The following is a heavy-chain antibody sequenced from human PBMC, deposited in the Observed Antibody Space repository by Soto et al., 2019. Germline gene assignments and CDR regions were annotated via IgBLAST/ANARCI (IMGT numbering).Heavy chain of an antibody. CDR3: ARPFDY. CDR2: ISYDGSNK. J-gene: IGHJ4*02. CDR1: GFTFSSYA. V-gene: IGHV3-30-3*01. Sequence: QAGGSLRLSCAASGFTFSSYAMHWVRQAPGKGLEWVAVISYDGSNKYYADSVKGRFTISRDNSKNTLYLQVNSLRAEDTAVYYCARPFDYWGQGTLVTVSS.